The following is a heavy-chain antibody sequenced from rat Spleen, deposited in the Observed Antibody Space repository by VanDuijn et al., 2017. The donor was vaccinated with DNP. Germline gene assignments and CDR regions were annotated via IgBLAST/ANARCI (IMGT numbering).Heavy chain of an antibody. CDR2: INPDGGST. J-gene: IGHJ4*01. D-gene: IGHD1-12*02. V-gene: IGHV5-58*01. Sequence: EVQLVESGGGLVQPGWSLKLSCAASGFTFSSYWMYWIRQAPGKGLEWVASINPDGGSTHYRDSVKGRFTISRDDAKNTLSLQMNSLRSEDTATYYCARVGDLHDGGDGDVLDAWGQGTSVTVSS. CDR1: GFTFSSYW. CDR3: ARVGDLHDGGDGDVLDA.